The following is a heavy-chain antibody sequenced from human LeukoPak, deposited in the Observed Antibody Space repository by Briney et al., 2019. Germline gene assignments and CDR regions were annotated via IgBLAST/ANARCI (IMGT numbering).Heavy chain of an antibody. CDR3: AKGAISGYGGYFFDY. D-gene: IGHD5-12*01. V-gene: IGHV3-30-3*01. J-gene: IGHJ4*02. Sequence: PGGSLRLSCAASGFTFSSYAMHWVRQAPGKGLEWVAVISYDGSNKYYADSVKGRFTISRDNSKNTLYLQMNSLRAEDTAVYYCAKGAISGYGGYFFDYWGQGTLVTVSS. CDR2: ISYDGSNK. CDR1: GFTFSSYA.